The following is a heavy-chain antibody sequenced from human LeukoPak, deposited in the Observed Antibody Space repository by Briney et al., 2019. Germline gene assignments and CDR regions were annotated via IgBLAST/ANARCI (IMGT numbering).Heavy chain of an antibody. J-gene: IGHJ4*02. CDR3: ARDVGVVVAATPFDY. Sequence: SETLSLTCAVSGYSISSGYYWGWIRQPPGRGLEWIGSIYHSGSTYYNPSLKSRVTISVDTSKNQFSLKLSSVTAADTAVYYCARDVGVVVAATPFDYWGQGALVTVSS. D-gene: IGHD2-15*01. CDR1: GYSISSGYY. V-gene: IGHV4-38-2*02. CDR2: IYHSGST.